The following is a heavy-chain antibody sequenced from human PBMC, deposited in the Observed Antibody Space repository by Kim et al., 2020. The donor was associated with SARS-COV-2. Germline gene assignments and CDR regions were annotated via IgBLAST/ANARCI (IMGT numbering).Heavy chain of an antibody. V-gene: IGHV4-59*08. Sequence: SETLSLTCTVSGGSISSYYWSWIRQPPGKGLEWIGYIYYSGSTNYNPSLKSRVTISVDTSKNQFSLKLSSVTAADTAVYYCATTVGGFWSGYRSTEHYYYMDVWGKGTTVTVSS. CDR1: GGSISSYY. J-gene: IGHJ6*03. CDR2: IYYSGST. CDR3: ATTVGGFWSGYRSTEHYYYMDV. D-gene: IGHD3-3*01.